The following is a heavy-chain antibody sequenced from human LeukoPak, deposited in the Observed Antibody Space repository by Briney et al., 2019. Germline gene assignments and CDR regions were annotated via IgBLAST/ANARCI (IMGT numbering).Heavy chain of an antibody. CDR1: GGTFGTDA. CDR2: IIPILGIP. V-gene: IGHV1-69*04. D-gene: IGHD3-9*01. J-gene: IGHJ6*02. Sequence: SVKVSCKASGGTFGTDAISWVRQAPGQGLECLGRIIPILGIPKYEQQFQVRVTITADKSTSVAYMELRSLRSDDTAVYYCARVNDNWSYAMDVWGQGTTVTVCS. CDR3: ARVNDNWSYAMDV.